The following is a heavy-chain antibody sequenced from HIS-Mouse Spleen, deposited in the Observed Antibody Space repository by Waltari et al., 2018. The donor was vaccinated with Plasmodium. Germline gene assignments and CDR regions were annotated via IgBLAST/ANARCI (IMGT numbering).Heavy chain of an antibody. CDR1: GYTLTGYY. D-gene: IGHD3-22*01. Sequence: QVQLVQSGAEVKTPGASVKVSCKASGYTLTGYYMHGVRQAPGQGLEWMGWINPNSGGTNYAQKFQGRVTMTRDTSISTAYMELSRLRSDDTAVYYCARRSSNNHYYHSNPDWFDPWGQGTLVTVSS. CDR3: ARRSSNNHYYHSNPDWFDP. V-gene: IGHV1-2*02. J-gene: IGHJ5*02. CDR2: INPNSGGT.